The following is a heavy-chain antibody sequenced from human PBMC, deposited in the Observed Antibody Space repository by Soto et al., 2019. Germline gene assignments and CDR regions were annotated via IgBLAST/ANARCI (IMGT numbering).Heavy chain of an antibody. J-gene: IGHJ4*02. CDR3: ARADYYGSSGYHLDY. CDR1: GYPFTNFY. CDR2: INPSGGST. Sequence: QVQVAQSGAEVKRPGASVKVSCWASGYPFTNFYIHWVRQAPGQGLEWMGIINPSGGSTAYAQKFRGRVTMTRDTSTSTGYMEVSSLRSEDTAVYYCARADYYGSSGYHLDYWGQGTLVTVSS. V-gene: IGHV1-46*01. D-gene: IGHD3-22*01.